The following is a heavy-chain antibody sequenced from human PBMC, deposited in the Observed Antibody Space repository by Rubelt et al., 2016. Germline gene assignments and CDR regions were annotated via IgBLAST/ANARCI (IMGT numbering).Heavy chain of an antibody. D-gene: IGHD1-14*01. CDR1: GFTVSSNY. J-gene: IGHJ6*02. V-gene: IGHV3-53*01. CDR2: IYSGGST. CDR3: ARGREPYYYGMDV. Sequence: SGFTVSSNYMSWVRQAPGKGLEWVSVIYSGGSTYYADSVKGRFTISRDNSKNTLYLQMNSLRAEDTAVYYCARGREPYYYGMDVWGQGTTVTVSS.